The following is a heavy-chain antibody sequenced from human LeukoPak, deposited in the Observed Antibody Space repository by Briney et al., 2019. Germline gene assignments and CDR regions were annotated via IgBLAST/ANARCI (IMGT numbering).Heavy chain of an antibody. D-gene: IGHD2-2*01. CDR3: ARVQSKGAQLLKY. V-gene: IGHV1-8*01. CDR1: GYTFTRYD. CDR2: MNPNSGNT. J-gene: IGHJ4*02. Sequence: GASVKVSCKASGYTFTRYDINWVRQATGHGLEWMGWMNPNSGNTGYVQKFQGRVTLTRNTSISTAYMELSSLRSADTAVYYCARVQSKGAQLLKYWGQGTLFPVSS.